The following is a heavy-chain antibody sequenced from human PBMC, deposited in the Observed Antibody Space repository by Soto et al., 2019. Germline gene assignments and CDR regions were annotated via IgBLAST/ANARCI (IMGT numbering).Heavy chain of an antibody. CDR2: INPNSGDT. CDR3: GSPRSGPSPDVGH. D-gene: IGHD2-15*01. CDR1: VFSVDTTYC. J-gene: IGHJ4*01. V-gene: IGHV1-2*02. Sequence: GASVKVSCKASVFSVDTTYCIHWVRRAPGQGLEWMGSINPNSGDTNYAQNFQGRVTMTRDTSISTAYMEVSSLTSDDTAVYYCGSPRSGPSPDVGHWGHGTVVPSPQ.